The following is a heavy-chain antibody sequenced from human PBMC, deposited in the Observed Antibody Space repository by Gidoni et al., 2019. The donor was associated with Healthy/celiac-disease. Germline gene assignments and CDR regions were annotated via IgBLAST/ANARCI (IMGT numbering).Heavy chain of an antibody. D-gene: IGHD3-3*01. J-gene: IGHJ4*02. CDR1: GGTFSSYA. CDR2: IIPIFGTA. V-gene: IGHV1-69*01. Sequence: QVQLVQSGAEVKKPGSSVKVSCRASGGTFSSYAISGVRQAPGQGLEWMGGIIPIFGTANYAQKVQGRVTITADESTSTAYMELSSLRSEDTAVYYCARDRDYDSQYYFDYWGQGTLVTVSS. CDR3: ARDRDYDSQYYFDY.